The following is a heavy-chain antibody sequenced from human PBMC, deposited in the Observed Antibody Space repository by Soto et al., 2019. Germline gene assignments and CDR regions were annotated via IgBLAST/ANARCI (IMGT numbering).Heavy chain of an antibody. V-gene: IGHV3-48*02. Sequence: PGGSLRLSCAASGFTFSSYSMNWVRQAPGKGLEWVSYISSSSSTIYYADSVKGRFTISRDNAKNSLYLQMNSLRDEDTAVYYCARDGYQPQTRPYGMDVWGQGTTVTVSS. J-gene: IGHJ6*02. D-gene: IGHD2-2*01. CDR1: GFTFSSYS. CDR2: ISSSSSTI. CDR3: ARDGYQPQTRPYGMDV.